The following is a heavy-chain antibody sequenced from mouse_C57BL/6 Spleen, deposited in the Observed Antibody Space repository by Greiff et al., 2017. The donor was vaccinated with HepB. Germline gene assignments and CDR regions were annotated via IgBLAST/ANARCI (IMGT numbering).Heavy chain of an antibody. CDR2: ISSGSSTI. D-gene: IGHD2-2*01. CDR3: GRPGYDWYFDV. Sequence: EVQLVESGGGLVKPGGSLKLSCAASGFTFSDYGMHWVRQAPEKGLEWVAYISSGSSTIYYADTVKGRFTISRDKAKNTLFLQMTSLRSEDTAMYYCGRPGYDWYFDVWGTGTTVTVSS. CDR1: GFTFSDYG. J-gene: IGHJ1*03. V-gene: IGHV5-17*01.